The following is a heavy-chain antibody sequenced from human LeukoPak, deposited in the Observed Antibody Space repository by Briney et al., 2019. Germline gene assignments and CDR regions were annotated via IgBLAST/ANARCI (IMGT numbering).Heavy chain of an antibody. D-gene: IGHD3-10*01. V-gene: IGHV1-8*01. CDR3: ARGRVHELLYLCY. CDR2: MNPNSGNT. CDR1: GYTFTSYD. J-gene: IGHJ4*02. Sequence: ASVKVSCKASGYTFTSYDINWVRQATGQGLEWMGWMNPNSGNTGYAQKFQGRVTMTRNTSISTAYTELSVLRSEDAAVYYCARGRVHELLYLCYWGQGTLVTVSS.